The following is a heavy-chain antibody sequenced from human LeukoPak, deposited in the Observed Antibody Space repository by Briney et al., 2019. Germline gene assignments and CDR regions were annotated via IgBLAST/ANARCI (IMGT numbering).Heavy chain of an antibody. V-gene: IGHV3-30*18. CDR3: ANLATVTTRGVFDI. D-gene: IGHD4-17*01. CDR1: GFTFSNYW. Sequence: GGSLRLSCAASGFTFSNYWMHWVRQAPGKGLEWVAVISYDGSNKYNEDSVKGRFTISRDNSKNTLYLQMNSLRAEDTAVYYCANLATVTTRGVFDIWGQGTMVTVSS. CDR2: ISYDGSNK. J-gene: IGHJ3*02.